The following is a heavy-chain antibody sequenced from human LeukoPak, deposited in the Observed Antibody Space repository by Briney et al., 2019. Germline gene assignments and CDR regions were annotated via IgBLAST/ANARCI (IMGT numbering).Heavy chain of an antibody. D-gene: IGHD3-16*01. V-gene: IGHV3-23*01. Sequence: GGSLRLPCAASGFTFSSYAMSWVRQAPGKGLEWVSAISGSGGSTYYADSVKGRFTISRDNSKNTLYLQMNSLRAEDTAVYYCARDPYGDAYAGGLDFWGQGTLVTVSS. CDR2: ISGSGGST. CDR1: GFTFSSYA. CDR3: ARDPYGDAYAGGLDF. J-gene: IGHJ4*02.